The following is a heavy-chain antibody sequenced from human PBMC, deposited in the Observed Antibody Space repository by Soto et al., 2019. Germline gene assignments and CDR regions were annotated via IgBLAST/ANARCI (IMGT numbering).Heavy chain of an antibody. V-gene: IGHV3-23*01. CDR1: GFTFSSYA. J-gene: IGHJ4*02. CDR2: ISGSGGST. D-gene: IGHD6-13*01. Sequence: SGGSLRLSCAASGFTFSSYAMSWVRQAPGKGLEWVSAISGSGGSTYYADSVKGRFTISRDNSKNTLYLQMNSLRAEDTAVYYCAASILYSSSPTIYYFDHWGQGT. CDR3: AASILYSSSPTIYYFDH.